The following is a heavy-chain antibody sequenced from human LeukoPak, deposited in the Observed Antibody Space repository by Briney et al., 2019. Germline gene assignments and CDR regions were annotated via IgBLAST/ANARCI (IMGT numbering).Heavy chain of an antibody. J-gene: IGHJ4*02. Sequence: GGSLRLSCAASGFTFSSYNMNWVRQAPGKGLEWVSSISSSSSYIYYADSVKGRFTISRDNSKNTLYLQMNSLRAEDTAVYYCAKDLVRYYYDSSGYPYYFDYWGQGTLVTVSS. CDR2: ISSSSSYI. CDR1: GFTFSSYN. CDR3: AKDLVRYYYDSSGYPYYFDY. D-gene: IGHD3-22*01. V-gene: IGHV3-21*04.